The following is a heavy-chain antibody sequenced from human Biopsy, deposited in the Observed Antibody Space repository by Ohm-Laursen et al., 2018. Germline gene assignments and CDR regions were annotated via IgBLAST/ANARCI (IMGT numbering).Heavy chain of an antibody. CDR2: IIPMFGTA. CDR1: GGTFINYA. CDR3: ARGPHSGSHSCFDY. Sequence: GASVKVSCKVSGGTFINYAISWVRQAPGQGLEWMGGIIPMFGTANYAQMFQGRVTISADESTSTSYMELSSLTTGDTAIYYCARGPHSGSHSCFDYWGRGTLVTVSS. D-gene: IGHD1-26*01. J-gene: IGHJ4*02. V-gene: IGHV1-69*13.